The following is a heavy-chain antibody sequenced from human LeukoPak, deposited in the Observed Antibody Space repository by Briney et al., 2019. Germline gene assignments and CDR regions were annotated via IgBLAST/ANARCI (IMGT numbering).Heavy chain of an antibody. V-gene: IGHV3-23*01. Sequence: GGSLRLSCAASGFTFSSYAMSWVRQAPGKGLEWVSGISGSGDNTYYADSVKGRFTISRDNSKNTLYVQVNSLGTEDTAVYYCANPLIVVVEVPGDYWGQGTLVTVSS. CDR2: ISGSGDNT. J-gene: IGHJ4*02. CDR3: ANPLIVVVEVPGDY. D-gene: IGHD3-22*01. CDR1: GFTFSSYA.